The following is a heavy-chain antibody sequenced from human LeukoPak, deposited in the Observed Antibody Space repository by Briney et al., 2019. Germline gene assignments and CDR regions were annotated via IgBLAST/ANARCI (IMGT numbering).Heavy chain of an antibody. D-gene: IGHD2-2*01. J-gene: IGHJ6*02. CDR1: GGSISSYY. CDR2: IYYSGST. CDR3: ARERAQPLFYGMDV. V-gene: IGHV4-59*01. Sequence: SETLSLTCTVSGGSISSYYWSWIRQPPGEGLEWIGYIYYSGSTNYNPSLKSRVTMSVDTSKNQFSLKLSSVTAADTAVYYCARERAQPLFYGMDVWGQGTTVTVSS.